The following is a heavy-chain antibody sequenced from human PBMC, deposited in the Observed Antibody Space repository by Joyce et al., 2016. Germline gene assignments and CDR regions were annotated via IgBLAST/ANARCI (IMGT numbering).Heavy chain of an antibody. V-gene: IGHV3-74*01. J-gene: IGHJ5*02. CDR1: GFTFRSYW. CDR3: VRDRFEL. CDR2: IDTDGSVT. Sequence: EVQLVESGGGLVQPGGSLRLSCAASGFTFRSYWMEGGRQAPGKGLVGVSRIDTDGSVTGYADSVKGRFTISRDNAKNTLYLQMNSLRAEDTAVYYCVRDRFELWGQGALVTVSS.